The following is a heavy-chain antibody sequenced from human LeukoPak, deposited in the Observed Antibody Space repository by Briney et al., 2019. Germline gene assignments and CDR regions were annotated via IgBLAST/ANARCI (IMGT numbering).Heavy chain of an antibody. Sequence: SETLSLTCTVSGGSFSGYYWTWIRQPPGKGPEWIGYLFHSGSINYNPPLKSRVTISVDTSKNQVSLRLSSVTAADTAVYYCARGVVTADRFDYWGRGTLVTVSS. J-gene: IGHJ4*02. D-gene: IGHD2-21*02. CDR2: LFHSGSI. CDR3: ARGVVTADRFDY. CDR1: GGSFSGYY. V-gene: IGHV4-59*01.